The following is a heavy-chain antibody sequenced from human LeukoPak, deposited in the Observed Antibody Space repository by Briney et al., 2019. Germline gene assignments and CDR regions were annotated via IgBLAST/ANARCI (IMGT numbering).Heavy chain of an antibody. CDR2: ISSNGATI. Sequence: GGSLRLSCAASGFTFSSFEMNWVRQAPGKGLEWVSYISSNGATIYYADSVKGRFTISKDNAKTSLYLQMNSLRAEDTAVYYCARDGRHYCSGGSCYSPYWYFDLWGRGTLVTVSS. CDR3: ARDGRHYCSGGSCYSPYWYFDL. D-gene: IGHD2-15*01. J-gene: IGHJ2*01. V-gene: IGHV3-48*03. CDR1: GFTFSSFE.